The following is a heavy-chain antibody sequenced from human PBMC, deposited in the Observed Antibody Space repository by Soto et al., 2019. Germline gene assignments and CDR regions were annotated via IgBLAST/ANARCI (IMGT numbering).Heavy chain of an antibody. CDR1: GFTFSSYA. J-gene: IGHJ5*02. CDR3: AKGPGMYGDYNTNWFDP. D-gene: IGHD4-17*01. CDR2: ISGSGGST. Sequence: EVQLLKSRGGLVQPGGSLRLSCAASGFTFSSYAMSWVRHAPGKGLEWVSAISGSGGSTYYADSVKGRFTISRDNSKNTLYLQMNSLRAEDTAVYYCAKGPGMYGDYNTNWFDPWGQGTLVTVSS. V-gene: IGHV3-23*01.